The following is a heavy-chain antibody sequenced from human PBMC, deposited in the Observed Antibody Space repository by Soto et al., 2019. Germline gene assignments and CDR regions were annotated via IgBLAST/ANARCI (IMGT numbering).Heavy chain of an antibody. V-gene: IGHV1-3*01. CDR2: INAGNGNT. CDR3: ARSIAVAGSSMWSYFEY. J-gene: IGHJ4*02. CDR1: GYTFTSYA. Sequence: ASVKVSCKASGYTFTSYAMHWVRQAPGQRLEWMGWINAGNGNTKYSQKFQGRVTITRDTSASTAYMELSSLRSEDTAVYYCARSIAVAGSSMWSYFEYWGQGTLVTVSS. D-gene: IGHD6-19*01.